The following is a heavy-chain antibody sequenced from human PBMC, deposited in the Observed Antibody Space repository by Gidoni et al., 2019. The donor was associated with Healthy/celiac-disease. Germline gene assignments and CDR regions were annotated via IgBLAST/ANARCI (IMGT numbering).Heavy chain of an antibody. V-gene: IGHV1-69*04. D-gene: IGHD6-6*01. J-gene: IGHJ6*02. CDR3: ARARPQYSSSLPSRPVGMDV. CDR1: GGTFSSYA. Sequence: QLVKSGAEVKKPGSSGKVSCKASGGTFSSYAISWVRQAPGQGLEWMGRIIPILGIANYAQKFQGRVTITADKSTSTAYMELSSLRSEDTAVYYCARARPQYSSSLPSRPVGMDVWGQGTTVTVSS. CDR2: IIPILGIA.